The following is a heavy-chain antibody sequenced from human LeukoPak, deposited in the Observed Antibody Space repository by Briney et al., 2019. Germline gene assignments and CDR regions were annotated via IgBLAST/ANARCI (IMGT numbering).Heavy chain of an antibody. J-gene: IGHJ4*02. CDR3: ASSRLRYLGIDY. Sequence: PSETLSLTCTVSGYSISSGYSWGWIRQPPGKGLECLGSFSHSGSTYYNPSLNNRVAISIDTSKNQFSLKVTSVSAADTAMYYCASSRLRYLGIDYWGQGTLVTVSS. V-gene: IGHV4-38-2*02. CDR2: FSHSGST. CDR1: GYSISSGYS. D-gene: IGHD3-9*01.